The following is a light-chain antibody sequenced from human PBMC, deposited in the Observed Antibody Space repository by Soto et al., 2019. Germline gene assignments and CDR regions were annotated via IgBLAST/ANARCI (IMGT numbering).Light chain of an antibody. CDR3: CSDAGSSTYV. J-gene: IGLJ1*01. CDR1: SSDVGSYNL. V-gene: IGLV2-23*01. CDR2: EGT. Sequence: QSVLTQPASVSGSPGQSITISCTGTSSDVGSYNLVSWYQQYPGKAPKLMIYEGTKRPSGVSNRFSASKSGNTASLTISGLQAEDEADYYCCSDAGSSTYVFGTGTKVTVL.